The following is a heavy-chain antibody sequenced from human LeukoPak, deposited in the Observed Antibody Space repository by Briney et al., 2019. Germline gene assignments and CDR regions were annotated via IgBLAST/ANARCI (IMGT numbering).Heavy chain of an antibody. V-gene: IGHV3-23*01. CDR1: GFTFGSYA. D-gene: IGHD3-3*01. Sequence: GGSLRLSCTGSGFTFGSYAMTWVRQAPGKGLEWVSTISGSGDARYYADSVKGRLTISRDNPINTLYLQMSSLRAEDTALYYCAKERFRALDPWGQGTLVSVAS. J-gene: IGHJ5*02. CDR3: AKERFRALDP. CDR2: ISGSGDAR.